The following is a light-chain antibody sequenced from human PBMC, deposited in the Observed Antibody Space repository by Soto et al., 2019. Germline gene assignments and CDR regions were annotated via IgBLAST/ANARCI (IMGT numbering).Light chain of an antibody. CDR2: DAS. J-gene: IGKJ4*01. CDR1: QDIRKS. V-gene: IGKV1-33*01. CDR3: QHYENLPLS. Sequence: DIQMTQSPSSLSASVGDRVTITCQASQDIRKSLNWHQQKPGKAPKLLICDASSLETGVPSRFSGSGSGTDFTFTISSLQPEDIATYYCQHYENLPLSFGGGTTVEI.